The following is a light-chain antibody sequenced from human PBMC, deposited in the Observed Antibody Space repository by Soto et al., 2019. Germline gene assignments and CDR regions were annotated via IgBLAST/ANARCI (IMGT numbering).Light chain of an antibody. CDR3: QQYDDFPWT. Sequence: DILLTQSPSTLSASVGARVTITCRASHRIGDWLAWYQQNPRKAPKLLISKATSLEGGVPSRFSGRGSGTDFNLTITSLQPDDFATYYCQQYDDFPWTFGHGTKVEIK. V-gene: IGKV1-5*03. J-gene: IGKJ1*01. CDR2: KAT. CDR1: HRIGDW.